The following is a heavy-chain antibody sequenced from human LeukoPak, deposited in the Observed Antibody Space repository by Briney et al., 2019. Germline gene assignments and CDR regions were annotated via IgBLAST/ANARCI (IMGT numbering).Heavy chain of an antibody. J-gene: IGHJ4*02. CDR3: ARRGITYSTSFFDS. CDR1: GGSISCGKDF. D-gene: IGHD6-13*01. CDR2: IYYTGST. Sequence: SETLSLTRAVSGGSISCGKDFWGWIRQSPGKGLEWIGSIYYTGSTYYNPSLKSRVTISLDTSKSEFSLMVHSVTAADTAMYYCARRGITYSTSFFDSWGQGTLVTVAS. V-gene: IGHV4-39*01.